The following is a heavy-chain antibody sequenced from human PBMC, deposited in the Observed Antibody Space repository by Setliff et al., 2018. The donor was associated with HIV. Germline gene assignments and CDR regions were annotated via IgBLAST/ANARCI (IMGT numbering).Heavy chain of an antibody. V-gene: IGHV4-38-2*01. Sequence: SETLSLTCAVSGYSISSGYYWGWIRQPPGKGLEWIGSIYHSGSTYYNPSLKSRVTISVDTSKNQLSLKLSCVNAADTAVYYCSRALLYDFVWGSYRFDAFDIWGQGTMVTVSS. J-gene: IGHJ3*02. CDR1: GYSISSGYY. CDR2: IYHSGST. D-gene: IGHD3-16*02. CDR3: SRALLYDFVWGSYRFDAFDI.